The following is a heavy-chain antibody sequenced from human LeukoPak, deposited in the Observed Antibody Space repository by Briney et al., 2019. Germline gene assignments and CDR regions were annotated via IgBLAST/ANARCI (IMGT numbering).Heavy chain of an antibody. Sequence: PGGSLRLSCAASGFTFSNYAMNWVRQAPGKGLEWVSAISGRGISTYYVDSVKGRFTISRDTSKSTLFLQMNSLRVEDTAVYYCAKDVLRSSYGYGDYWGQGTLVTVSS. J-gene: IGHJ4*02. CDR2: ISGRGIST. V-gene: IGHV3-23*01. CDR1: GFTFSNYA. D-gene: IGHD5-18*01. CDR3: AKDVLRSSYGYGDY.